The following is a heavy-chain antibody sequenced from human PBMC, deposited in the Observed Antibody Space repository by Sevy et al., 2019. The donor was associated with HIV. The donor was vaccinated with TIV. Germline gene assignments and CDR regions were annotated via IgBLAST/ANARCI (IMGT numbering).Heavy chain of an antibody. V-gene: IGHV3-21*01. CDR3: ARDRTYGSFIDY. CDR2: IWSSSSYI. CDR1: GFTFSTYN. J-gene: IGHJ4*02. D-gene: IGHD3-10*01. Sequence: GGSLRLSCAASGFTFSTYNMNWVRQAPGKGLERVSSIWSSSSYIYYADSVKGRFTISRDNAKNSLYLQMNSLKVEDTAVYYCARDRTYGSFIDYWGQGTLVTVSS.